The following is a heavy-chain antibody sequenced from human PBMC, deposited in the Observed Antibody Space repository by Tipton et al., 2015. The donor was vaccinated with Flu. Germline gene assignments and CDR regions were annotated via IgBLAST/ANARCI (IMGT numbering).Heavy chain of an antibody. V-gene: IGHV4-4*07. CDR2: IYTSGST. Sequence: TLSLTCTVSGGSISSYYWSWIRQPAGKGLEWIGHIYTSGSTNYNPSLKSRVTMSVDTSKNQFSLKLSSVTAADTAVYYCARAAYYDSSGYYSNWFDPWGQGTLVTVSS. D-gene: IGHD3-22*01. J-gene: IGHJ5*02. CDR1: GGSISSYY. CDR3: ARAAYYDSSGYYSNWFDP.